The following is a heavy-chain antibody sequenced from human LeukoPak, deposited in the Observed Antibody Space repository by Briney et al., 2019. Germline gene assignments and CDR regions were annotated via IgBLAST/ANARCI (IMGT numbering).Heavy chain of an antibody. CDR3: ARDLAADRGNWFDP. D-gene: IGHD6-6*01. Sequence: GGSLRLSCAASGFTFSSYAMSWVRQAPGKGLEWVSAISGSGGSTYYADSVKGRFTISRDNSKSTLYLQMNSLRAEDTAVYYCARDLAADRGNWFDPWGQGTLVTVSS. CDR2: ISGSGGST. CDR1: GFTFSSYA. V-gene: IGHV3-23*01. J-gene: IGHJ5*02.